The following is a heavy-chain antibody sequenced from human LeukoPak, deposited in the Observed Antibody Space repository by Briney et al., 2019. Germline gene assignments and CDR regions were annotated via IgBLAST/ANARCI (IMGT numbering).Heavy chain of an antibody. CDR1: RYTFTGYY. CDR3: APRRSSGWLSSYYFDY. D-gene: IGHD6-19*01. V-gene: IGHV1-2*02. CDR2: INPNSGGT. Sequence: ASVKVSCKASRYTFTGYYMHWVRQAPGQGLEWMGWINPNSGGTNYAQKFQGRVTMTRDTSISTAYMELSRLRSDDTAVYYCAPRRSSGWLSSYYFDYWGQGTLVTVSS. J-gene: IGHJ4*02.